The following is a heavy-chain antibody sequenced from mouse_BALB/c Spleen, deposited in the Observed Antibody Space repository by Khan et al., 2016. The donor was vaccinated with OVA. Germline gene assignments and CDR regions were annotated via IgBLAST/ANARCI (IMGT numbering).Heavy chain of an antibody. CDR1: GFTFSTYG. V-gene: IGHV5-6*01. CDR3: TRLAYYYASEGFAY. CDR2: VSTGGGYT. D-gene: IGHD1-1*01. J-gene: IGHJ3*01. Sequence: EVELVESGGDLVKPGGSVKLSCAASGFTFSTYGMSWVRQTPGKGLEWVATVSTGGGYTYYPDSVKGRFTISRDNAKNTLYMQMRGLKSEETAMFYCTRLAYYYASEGFAYWGQGTLVTVSA.